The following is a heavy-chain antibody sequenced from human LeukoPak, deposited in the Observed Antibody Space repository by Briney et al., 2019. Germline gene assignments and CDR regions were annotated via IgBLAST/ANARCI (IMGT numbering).Heavy chain of an antibody. CDR1: GFTFSSYS. J-gene: IGHJ4*02. D-gene: IGHD5-18*01. CDR3: ARERGYSYGYSDY. CDR2: ISGSSSTI. V-gene: IGHV3-48*01. Sequence: PGGSLRLSCAASGFTFSSYSMNWVRQAPGKGLEWVSYISGSSSTIYYADSVRGRFTISRDNARISLYLQMNSLRAEDTAVYYCARERGYSYGYSDYWGQGTLVTVSS.